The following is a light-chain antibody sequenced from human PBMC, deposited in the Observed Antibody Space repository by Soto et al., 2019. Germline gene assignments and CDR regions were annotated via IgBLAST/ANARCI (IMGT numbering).Light chain of an antibody. J-gene: IGKJ1*01. V-gene: IGKV1-5*03. Sequence: DIGVSHSPSTLCGSVGDRVTITYRASQTISSWLAWYQQKPGKAPKLLIYKASTLKSGVPSRFSGSGSGTEFTLTISSLQPDDFATYYCQHYNSYSEAFGQGTKVDIK. CDR2: KAS. CDR1: QTISSW. CDR3: QHYNSYSEA.